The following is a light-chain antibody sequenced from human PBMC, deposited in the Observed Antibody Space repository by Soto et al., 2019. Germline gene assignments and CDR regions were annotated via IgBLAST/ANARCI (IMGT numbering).Light chain of an antibody. CDR3: SSYTSMHV. Sequence: QSVLTQPASVSGSPGQSITISCTGTSSDVGGYNYVSWYQQHPGKAPKLMIYDVSNRPSGVSNRFSGSKSGNTASLTISGLQAEDEADYYCSSYTSMHVFGAGTKVTVL. CDR1: SSDVGGYNY. CDR2: DVS. V-gene: IGLV2-14*01. J-gene: IGLJ1*01.